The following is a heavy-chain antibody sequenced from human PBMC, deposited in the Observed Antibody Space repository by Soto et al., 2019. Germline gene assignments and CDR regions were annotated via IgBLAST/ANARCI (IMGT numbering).Heavy chain of an antibody. CDR1: CGYSCSYY. CDR2: IYPSGST. V-gene: IGHV4-4*07. D-gene: IGHD2-8*01. Sequence: PSVTLCVTCTVSCGYSCSYYWCWISEAAGKGLEGIGRIYPSGSTNYNPSLKSRVTMAVDTSKNQFSLKLSSVTAADTAVYYCARDSIVLMVYAIDYGMDVWGQGTTVS. CDR3: ARDSIVLMVYAIDYGMDV. J-gene: IGHJ6*02.